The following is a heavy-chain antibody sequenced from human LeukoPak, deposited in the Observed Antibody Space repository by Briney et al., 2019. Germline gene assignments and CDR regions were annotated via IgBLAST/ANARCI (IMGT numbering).Heavy chain of an antibody. CDR2: IRYDGSNQ. V-gene: IGHV3-30*02. CDR3: AKPRLGAGLAFFNY. CDR1: GFTFSTYD. Sequence: PGGSLRLSCAASGFTFSTYDMHWVRQVPGEGLEWVTFIRYDGSNQYYADSVKGRFTISRDNSNNTLYLQMNSLRPEDTAVYYCAKPRLGAGLAFFNYWGQGTLVTVSS. J-gene: IGHJ4*02. D-gene: IGHD6-19*01.